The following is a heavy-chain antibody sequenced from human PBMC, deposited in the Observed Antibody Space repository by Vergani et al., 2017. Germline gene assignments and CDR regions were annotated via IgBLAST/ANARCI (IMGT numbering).Heavy chain of an antibody. V-gene: IGHV3-33*06. CDR3: AKGEWNYLFDS. CDR2: IWYDGSNK. Sequence: QVQLVESVGGVVQPGRSLRLSCAASGFTFSSYGMHWVRQAPGKGVEWVAVIWYDGSNKYYADSVKGRVTISRDNSKRTLYLQMDSLRAEDTAIYYCAKGEWNYLFDSWGQGTLVIVS. J-gene: IGHJ5*01. CDR1: GFTFSSYG. D-gene: IGHD3-3*01.